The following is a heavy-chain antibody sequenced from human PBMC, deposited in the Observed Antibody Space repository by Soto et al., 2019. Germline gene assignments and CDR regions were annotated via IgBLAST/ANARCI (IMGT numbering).Heavy chain of an antibody. CDR2: ISAYNGNT. D-gene: IGHD3-10*01. Sequence: EASVKVSCKASGYTFTSYGISWVRQAPGQGLEWMGWISAYNGNTNYAQKLQGRVTMTTDTSTSTAYMELRSLRSDDTAVYYCARYGSGSYGYYYGMDVWGQGTTVTVSS. CDR3: ARYGSGSYGYYYGMDV. CDR1: GYTFTSYG. V-gene: IGHV1-18*01. J-gene: IGHJ6*02.